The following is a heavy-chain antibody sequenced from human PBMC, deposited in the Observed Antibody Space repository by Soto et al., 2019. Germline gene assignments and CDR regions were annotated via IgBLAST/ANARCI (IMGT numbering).Heavy chain of an antibody. CDR2: INPSGGST. V-gene: IGHV1-46*01. D-gene: IGHD3-22*01. CDR3: ARDGYYDSSGYPTSASPHFDY. J-gene: IGHJ4*02. Sequence: ASVKVSCKASGYTFTSYYMHWVRQAPGQGLEWMGIINPSGGSTSYAQKFQGRVTMTRDTSTSTVYMELSSLRSEDTAVYYCARDGYYDSSGYPTSASPHFDYWGQGTLVTGSS. CDR1: GYTFTSYY.